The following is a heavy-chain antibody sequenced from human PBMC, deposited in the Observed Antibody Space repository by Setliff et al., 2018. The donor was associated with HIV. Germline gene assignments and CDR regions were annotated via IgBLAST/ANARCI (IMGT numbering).Heavy chain of an antibody. V-gene: IGHV4-59*11. J-gene: IGHJ4*02. CDR2: VYYTGTT. CDR3: ATYPRPPYDFEY. CDR1: GASMSGHY. Sequence: PSETLSLTCTVSGASMSGHYWIWLRQPPGKTLEWIGYVYYTGTTNYNPSLQSRVTISLDTSKSQFALKLTSATAADTAVYYCATYPRPPYDFEYWGQGNLVTVSS. D-gene: IGHD3-16*01.